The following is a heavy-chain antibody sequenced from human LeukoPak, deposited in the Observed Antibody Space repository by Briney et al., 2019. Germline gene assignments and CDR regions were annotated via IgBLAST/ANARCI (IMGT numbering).Heavy chain of an antibody. CDR2: IYYSGST. Sequence: SETLSLTCTVSGGSISSSSYYWGWIRQPPGKGLEWIGSIYYSGSTYYNPSLKSRVTISVDTSKNQFSLKLSSVTAADTAVYYCARVFPPLGAFDIWGQGTMVTVSS. CDR3: ARVFPPLGAFDI. CDR1: GGSISSSSYY. D-gene: IGHD3-3*01. J-gene: IGHJ3*02. V-gene: IGHV4-39*07.